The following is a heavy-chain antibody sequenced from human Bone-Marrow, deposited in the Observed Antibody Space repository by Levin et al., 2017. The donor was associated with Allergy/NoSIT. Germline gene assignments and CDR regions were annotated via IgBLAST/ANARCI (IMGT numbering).Heavy chain of an antibody. V-gene: IGHV4-59*01. CDR2: INYSGST. J-gene: IGHJ4*02. CDR3: ARTATFSYGPETYHFFEY. Sequence: AGGSLRLSCTVSGGSISNYYWSWIRQPPGKGLEWIGYINYSGSTNYNPSLKSRVTISVDASKNQLSLKLSSVTAADTAVYYCARTATFSYGPETYHFFEYWREGTLVTVSS. CDR1: GGSISNYY. D-gene: IGHD3-10*01.